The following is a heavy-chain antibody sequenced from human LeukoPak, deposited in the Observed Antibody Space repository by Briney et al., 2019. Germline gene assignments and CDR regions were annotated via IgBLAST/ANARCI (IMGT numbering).Heavy chain of an antibody. CDR1: GFTFSNYW. CDR3: AREILAPGKTHDY. V-gene: IGHV3-74*01. J-gene: IGHJ4*02. Sequence: PGGSLRLSCAASGFTFSNYWMHWVRQVPGKGLVWVSRINDDGSATFYADSVKGRFTISRDNAKNTLFLQINSLRAEDTAVNYCAREILAPGKTHDYWGQGTLVPVSS. CDR2: INDDGSAT.